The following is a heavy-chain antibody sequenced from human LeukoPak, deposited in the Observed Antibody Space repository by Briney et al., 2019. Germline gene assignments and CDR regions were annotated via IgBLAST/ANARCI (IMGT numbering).Heavy chain of an antibody. J-gene: IGHJ4*02. CDR3: RVDSYGPYYFDY. CDR1: GASISSDTYF. CDR2: INHSGST. D-gene: IGHD5-18*01. V-gene: IGHV4-61*10. Sequence: SETLSLTCTVSGASISSDTYFWSWIRQPAGKGLEWIGEINHSGSTNYNPSLKSRVTISVDTSKNQFSLKLSSVTAADTAVYYCRVDSYGPYYFDYWGQGTLVTVSS.